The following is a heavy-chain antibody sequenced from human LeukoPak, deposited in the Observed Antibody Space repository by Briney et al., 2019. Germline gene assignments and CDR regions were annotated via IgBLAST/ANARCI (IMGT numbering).Heavy chain of an antibody. CDR3: ARDYGGNSGWFDP. Sequence: SETLSLTCTVSGGSISSYYWSWLRQPPGKGLEWIGYIYYSGSPNYNPSLKSRVTISVDTSKNQFSLKLTSVTAADTAVYYCARDYGGNSGWFDPWGQGTLVTVSS. J-gene: IGHJ5*02. CDR1: GGSISSYY. CDR2: IYYSGSP. V-gene: IGHV4-59*01. D-gene: IGHD4-23*01.